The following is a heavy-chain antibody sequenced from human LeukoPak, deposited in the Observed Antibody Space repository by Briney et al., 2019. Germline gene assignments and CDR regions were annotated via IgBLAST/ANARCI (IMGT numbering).Heavy chain of an antibody. CDR3: ARGRPSKYSSGWYFVY. D-gene: IGHD6-19*01. J-gene: IGHJ4*02. V-gene: IGHV3-21*04. CDR2: ISSSSSYI. Sequence: PGGSLRLSCAASGFTFSSYSINWVRQAPGKGLEWVSSISSSSSYIYYADSVKGRFTISRDNAKNSLYLQMNSLRAEDTAVYYCARGRPSKYSSGWYFVYWGQGTLVTVSS. CDR1: GFTFSSYS.